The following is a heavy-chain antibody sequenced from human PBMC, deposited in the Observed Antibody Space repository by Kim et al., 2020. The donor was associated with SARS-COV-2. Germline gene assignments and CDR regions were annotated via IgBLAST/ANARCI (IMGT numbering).Heavy chain of an antibody. J-gene: IGHJ6*02. V-gene: IGHV3-30*02. D-gene: IGHD5-18*01. Sequence: RFTISRDNAKNTLYLQMNSLRAEDTAVYYCAKDPRGYSYGFQRYYYGMDVWGQGTTVTVSS. CDR3: AKDPRGYSYGFQRYYYGMDV.